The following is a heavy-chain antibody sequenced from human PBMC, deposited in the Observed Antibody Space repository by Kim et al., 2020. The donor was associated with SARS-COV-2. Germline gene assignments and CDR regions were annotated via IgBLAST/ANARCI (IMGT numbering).Heavy chain of an antibody. J-gene: IGHJ6*02. CDR1: GGTFSSYT. CDR2: IIPILGIA. D-gene: IGHD3-22*01. V-gene: IGHV1-69*02. CDR3: ARGRGYYDSSGYRSWDYYGMDV. Sequence: SVKVSCKASGGTFSSYTISWVRQAPGQGLEWMGRIIPILGIANYAQKFQGRVTITADKSTSTAYMELSSLRSEDTAVYYCARGRGYYDSSGYRSWDYYGMDVWGQGTTVTVSS.